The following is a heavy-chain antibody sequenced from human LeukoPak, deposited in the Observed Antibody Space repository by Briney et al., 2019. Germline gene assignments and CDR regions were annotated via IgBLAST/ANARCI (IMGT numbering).Heavy chain of an antibody. J-gene: IGHJ4*02. CDR1: GGSISSSSYY. D-gene: IGHD3-10*01. CDR2: IYYSGST. CDR3: ARGLVYYDSGSYYPQGDY. V-gene: IGHV4-39*01. Sequence: PSETLSRNGTVSGGSISSSSYYWGSIRQPPGKGLERNGCIYYSGSTYYNPSLKSLVTISVDTSKNQFSLKLSSVTAADTAVYYCARGLVYYDSGSYYPQGDYWGQGTLVTVSS.